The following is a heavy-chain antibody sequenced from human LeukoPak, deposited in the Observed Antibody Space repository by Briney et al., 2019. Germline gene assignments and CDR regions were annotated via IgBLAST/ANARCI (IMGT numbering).Heavy chain of an antibody. V-gene: IGHV4-59*01. CDR1: GDSISNYY. CDR2: ISYSGST. Sequence: SETLSLTCTVSGDSISNYYWNWIRRPPGKGLEWIGYISYSGSTNYNPSLKSRVTISVDTSKNQFSLKLSSVTAADTAVYYCAIRDTTGVFDYWGQGTLVTVSS. CDR3: AIRDTTGVFDY. D-gene: IGHD2-8*01. J-gene: IGHJ4*02.